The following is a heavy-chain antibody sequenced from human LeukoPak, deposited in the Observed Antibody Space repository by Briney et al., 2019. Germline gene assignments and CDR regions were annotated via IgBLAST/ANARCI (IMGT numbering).Heavy chain of an antibody. CDR2: IQYDGSNQ. D-gene: IGHD3-22*01. J-gene: IGHJ6*03. V-gene: IGHV3-30*02. Sequence: GGSLRLSCAASRFTFSSYGMHWVRQAPGKGLEGVAYIQYDGSNQQYADSVKGRFTISRDNAKNSLYLQMNSLRAEDTALYYCAKDGRISSGYYKSRYYYYMDVWGKGTTVTISS. CDR3: AKDGRISSGYYKSRYYYYMDV. CDR1: RFTFSSYG.